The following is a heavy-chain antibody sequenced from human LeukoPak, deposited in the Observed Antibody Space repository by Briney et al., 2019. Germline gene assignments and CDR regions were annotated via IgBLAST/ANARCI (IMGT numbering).Heavy chain of an antibody. D-gene: IGHD3-22*01. CDR3: ARGGTYYYDSSGYPFDY. Sequence: ASVKVSCKASGGTFSSYAISWVRQAPGQGLEWMGGIIPIFGTANYAQKFQGRVTITADKSTSTACMELSSLRSEDTAVYYCARGGTYYYDSSGYPFDYWGQGTLVTVSS. CDR1: GGTFSSYA. J-gene: IGHJ4*02. V-gene: IGHV1-69*06. CDR2: IIPIFGTA.